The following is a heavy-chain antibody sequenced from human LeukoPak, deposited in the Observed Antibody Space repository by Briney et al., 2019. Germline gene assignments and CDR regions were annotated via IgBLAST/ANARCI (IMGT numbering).Heavy chain of an antibody. Sequence: PSETLSLTCTVSGDSISSYYCSWIRQSPGKGLEWIGYMHYSGSNDYNPSLRSRVTISVETSKNQFSLNLRSVTAADTAVYYCARRRGSGTQLWKYDAFDIWGQGTLVTVSS. J-gene: IGHJ3*02. CDR3: ARRRGSGTQLWKYDAFDI. CDR2: MHYSGSN. CDR1: GDSISSYY. V-gene: IGHV4-59*01. D-gene: IGHD5-18*01.